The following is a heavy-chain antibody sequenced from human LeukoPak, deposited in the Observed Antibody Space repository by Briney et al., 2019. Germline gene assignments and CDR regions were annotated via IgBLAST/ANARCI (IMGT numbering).Heavy chain of an antibody. V-gene: IGHV1-2*02. CDR3: ARGYYDSSGPTSYYYYGMDV. Sequence: ASVKVSCKASGYTFTGYYIHWVRQAPGQGLEWMGWINPNSGDTNYAQKFQGRVTITADKSTSTAYMELSSLRSEDTAVYYCARGYYDSSGPTSYYYYGMDVWGQGTTVTVSS. CDR1: GYTFTGYY. D-gene: IGHD3-22*01. CDR2: INPNSGDT. J-gene: IGHJ6*02.